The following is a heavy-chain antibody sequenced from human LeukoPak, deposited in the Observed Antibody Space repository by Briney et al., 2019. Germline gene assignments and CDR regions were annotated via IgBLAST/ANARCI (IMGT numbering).Heavy chain of an antibody. CDR2: IYPGDSDT. CDR1: GYSFTSYW. CDR3: ARSKAYYYYYMDV. V-gene: IGHV5-51*01. Sequence: GESLKISCKGSGYSFTSYWIGWVRQMPGKGLEWMGIIYPGDSDTRYSPSFQGQVTISATKSISTAYLQWSSLKASDTAMYYCARSKAYYYYYMDVWGKGTTVTVSS. J-gene: IGHJ6*03.